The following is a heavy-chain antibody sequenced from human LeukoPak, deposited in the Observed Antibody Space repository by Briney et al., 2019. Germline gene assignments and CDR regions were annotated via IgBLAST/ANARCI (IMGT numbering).Heavy chain of an antibody. D-gene: IGHD3-9*01. J-gene: IGHJ6*03. CDR1: GFTFSSYG. V-gene: IGHV3-30*02. CDR3: ARESLRYFDWYQSYYYYYMDV. CDR2: IRYDGSNE. Sequence: GGSLRLSCAASGFTFSSYGMHWVRQAPGKGLEWVAFIRYDGSNEYYADSVKGRFTISRDNSKNTLYLQMNSLRAEDTAVYYCARESLRYFDWYQSYYYYYMDVWGKGTTVTISS.